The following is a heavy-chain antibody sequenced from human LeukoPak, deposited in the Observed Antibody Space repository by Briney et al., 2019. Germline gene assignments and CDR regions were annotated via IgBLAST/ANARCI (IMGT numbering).Heavy chain of an antibody. J-gene: IGHJ4*02. CDR2: ISSSSSYI. Sequence: KPGGSLRLSCAASGFTFSSYSMNWVRQAPGKGLEWVSSISSSSSYIYYADSVKGRFTISRDNAKNSLYLQMNSLRAEDTAVYYCAKDSLSEAAAGYFDYWGQRTLVTVSS. D-gene: IGHD6-13*01. V-gene: IGHV3-21*01. CDR3: AKDSLSEAAAGYFDY. CDR1: GFTFSSYS.